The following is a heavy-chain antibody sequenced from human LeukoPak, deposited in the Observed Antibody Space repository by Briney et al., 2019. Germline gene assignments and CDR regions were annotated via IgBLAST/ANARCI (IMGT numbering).Heavy chain of an antibody. D-gene: IGHD4-17*01. CDR2: IHHSGST. Sequence: PSETLSLTCAVSGYSINSGYYWGWIRQPPGKGLECIGSIHHSGSTYYNPSFKSRVTISVDTSKNQFSLKLTSVTAADTAVYYCARYGHEFESWGQGTLVTVSS. CDR1: GYSINSGYY. J-gene: IGHJ4*02. V-gene: IGHV4-38-2*01. CDR3: ARYGHEFES.